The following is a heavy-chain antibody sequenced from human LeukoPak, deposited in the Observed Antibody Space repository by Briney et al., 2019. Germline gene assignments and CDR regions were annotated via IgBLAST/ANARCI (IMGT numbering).Heavy chain of an antibody. CDR3: AKDSGWFGELSPREIDP. V-gene: IGHV3-23*01. CDR1: GLTFSNYA. D-gene: IGHD3-10*01. J-gene: IGHJ5*02. Sequence: GGSLRLSCAASGLTFSNYAMSWVRQAPGKGLEWVSTISDSGGSTYYADSVKGRFTISRDNSKNTLYLQMNSLRAEDTAVYYCAKDSGWFGELSPREIDPWGQGTLVTVSS. CDR2: ISDSGGST.